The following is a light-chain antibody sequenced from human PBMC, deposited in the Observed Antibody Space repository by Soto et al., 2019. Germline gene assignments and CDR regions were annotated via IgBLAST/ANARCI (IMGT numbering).Light chain of an antibody. V-gene: IGKV3-20*01. CDR2: GAS. CDR1: QSVSSSF. CDR3: QQYDSSHWT. J-gene: IGKJ1*01. Sequence: EIVLTQSPGTLSLSPGERDTLSCRSSQSVSSSFLAWYQQKPGQALRLLIYGASSRATGIPDRFSGSGSGTDFTVTISRLEPGDLAVYDCQQYDSSHWTVGQGTKVEIK.